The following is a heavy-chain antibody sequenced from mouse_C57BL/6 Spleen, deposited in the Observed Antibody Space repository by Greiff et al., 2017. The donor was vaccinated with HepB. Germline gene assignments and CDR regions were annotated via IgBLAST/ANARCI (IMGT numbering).Heavy chain of an antibody. J-gene: IGHJ3*01. D-gene: IGHD2-4*01. V-gene: IGHV5-9*01. CDR1: GFTFSSYT. CDR3: ASPPYYDYDGDWFAY. CDR2: ISGGGGNT. Sequence: DVHLVESGGGLVKPGGSLKLSCAASGFTFSSYTMSWVRQTPEKRLEWVATISGGGGNTYYPDSVKGRFTISRDNAKNTLYLQMSSLRSEDTALYYCASPPYYDYDGDWFAYWGQGTLVTVSA.